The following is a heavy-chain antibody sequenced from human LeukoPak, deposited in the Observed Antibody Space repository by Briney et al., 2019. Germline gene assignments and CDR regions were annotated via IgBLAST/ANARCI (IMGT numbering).Heavy chain of an antibody. V-gene: IGHV5-51*01. J-gene: IGHJ5*02. Sequence: GESLKISCKGSGYNFASYWIAWVRQMRGKGLEGMGSIYPGGSDTRHSPSFQGQVTISVNKSISPAYLQWRGLQASDTAMYYCARSVGSSWYWFDPWGLGTLVTVSS. D-gene: IGHD6-13*01. CDR1: GYNFASYW. CDR3: ARSVGSSWYWFDP. CDR2: IYPGGSDT.